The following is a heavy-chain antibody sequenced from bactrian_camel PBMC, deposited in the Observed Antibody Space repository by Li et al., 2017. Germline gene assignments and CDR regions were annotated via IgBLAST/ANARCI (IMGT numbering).Heavy chain of an antibody. V-gene: IGHV3S53*01. D-gene: IGHD7*01. J-gene: IGHJ4*01. CDR2: IDSDGIT. Sequence: QLVESGGESVQAGGSLRLSCVASGATQDIGCMGWFRQVPGLEREGIGSIDSDGITTYADSLKARFTISRDNAKSTLYLQMNNLKPEDTAMYYCAAGVLPSYDGGQCSYYKSTTQGTQVTVS. CDR1: GATQDIGC.